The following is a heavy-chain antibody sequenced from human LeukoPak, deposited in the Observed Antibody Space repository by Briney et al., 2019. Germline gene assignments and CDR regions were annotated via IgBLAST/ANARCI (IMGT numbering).Heavy chain of an antibody. CDR1: GFTFSRYA. CDR3: AKDFYEPIVVVPAAFGY. Sequence: GGSLRLSCAASGFTFSRYAMSWVRQAPGKGLEWVSAISGSGGSTYYAGSVKGRFTISRDNSKNTLYLQMNSLRAEDTAVYYCAKDFYEPIVVVPAAFGYWGQGTLVTVSS. V-gene: IGHV3-23*01. D-gene: IGHD2-2*01. J-gene: IGHJ4*02. CDR2: ISGSGGST.